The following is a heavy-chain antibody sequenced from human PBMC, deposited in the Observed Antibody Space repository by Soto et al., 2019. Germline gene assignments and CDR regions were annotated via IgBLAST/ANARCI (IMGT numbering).Heavy chain of an antibody. CDR2: ISYNGNNK. V-gene: IGHV3-30*04. CDR1: GFSISTYA. Sequence: QVQLVESGGGVVQPGRSLRLSCAASGFSISTYALHWVRQAPGKGPEWVAIISYNGNNKHYADSVKGRFTISRDNSKNTVDLQMNSLRVEDTAMYYCARRSFPYSGSPLEPWSDALDIWGQGTMVTDSS. J-gene: IGHJ3*02. CDR3: ARRSFPYSGSPLEPWSDALDI. D-gene: IGHD1-26*01.